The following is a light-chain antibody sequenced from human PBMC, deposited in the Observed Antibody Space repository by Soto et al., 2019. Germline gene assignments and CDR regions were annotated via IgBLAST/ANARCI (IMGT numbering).Light chain of an antibody. CDR1: QSVNRRS. J-gene: IGKJ1*01. Sequence: IVLTQSPGTLSLSPGERATLSCRASQSVNRRSLAWYQQKPGQAPRLLISTISNRATGIPDRFSGSGSGADFPLTISRLEPEDLAVYYCQQYDNSRTFGQGTKVEIK. CDR2: TIS. V-gene: IGKV3-20*01. CDR3: QQYDNSRT.